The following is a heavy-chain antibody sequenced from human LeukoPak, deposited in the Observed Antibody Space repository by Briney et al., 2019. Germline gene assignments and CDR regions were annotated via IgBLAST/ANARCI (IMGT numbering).Heavy chain of an antibody. CDR3: ARSVPDYTRFDY. J-gene: IGHJ4*02. V-gene: IGHV3-23*05. CDR1: GFTFSDYA. CDR2: FKTKYNQV. D-gene: IGHD4-11*01. Sequence: PGGSLRLSCVASGFTFSDYAMNWVRQAPGKGLEWVSTFKTKYNQVYYAESVRGRFTISTDNSEKTVYLQMNSLRVEDTALYYCARSVPDYTRFDYWGQGALVTVSS.